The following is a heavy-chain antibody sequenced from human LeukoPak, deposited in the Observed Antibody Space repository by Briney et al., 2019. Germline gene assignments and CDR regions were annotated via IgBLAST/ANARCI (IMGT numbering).Heavy chain of an antibody. CDR1: GYTFTGYY. V-gene: IGHV1-2*02. J-gene: IGHJ3*02. D-gene: IGHD6-13*01. Sequence: ASVKVSCKASGYTFTGYYMHWVRQAPGQGLEWMGWINPNSGGTNYAQKFQGRVTMTRDTSISTAYMELGRLRSDDTAVYYCARPTSSWYANDAFDIWGQGTMVTVSS. CDR2: INPNSGGT. CDR3: ARPTSSWYANDAFDI.